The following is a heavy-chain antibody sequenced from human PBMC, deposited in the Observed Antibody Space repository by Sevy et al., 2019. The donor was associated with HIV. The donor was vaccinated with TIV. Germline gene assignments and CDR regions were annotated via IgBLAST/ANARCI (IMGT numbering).Heavy chain of an antibody. D-gene: IGHD2-2*01. Sequence: ASVKVSCKASGGTFSSYAISWVRQAPGQGLEWMGGIIPIFGTANHAQKFQGRVTITADESTSTAYMELSSLRSEDTAVYYCASLVDIVVVPAARGTRRAFDIWGQGTMVTVSS. CDR2: IIPIFGTA. CDR1: GGTFSSYA. J-gene: IGHJ3*02. CDR3: ASLVDIVVVPAARGTRRAFDI. V-gene: IGHV1-69*13.